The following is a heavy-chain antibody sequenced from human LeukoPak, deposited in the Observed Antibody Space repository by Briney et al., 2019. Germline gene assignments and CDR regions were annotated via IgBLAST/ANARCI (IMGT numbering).Heavy chain of an antibody. CDR3: ASTRIAAAGQGTFDI. J-gene: IGHJ3*02. CDR1: GSSFTSYW. CDR2: IYPGDSDT. V-gene: IGHV5-51*01. D-gene: IGHD6-13*01. Sequence: GESLKISCKGSGSSFTSYWIGLVRQMPGKGLEWMGIIYPGDSDTRYSPSFQGQVTISADKYISTAYLQWSSLKASDTAMYYCASTRIAAAGQGTFDIWGQGTMVTVSS.